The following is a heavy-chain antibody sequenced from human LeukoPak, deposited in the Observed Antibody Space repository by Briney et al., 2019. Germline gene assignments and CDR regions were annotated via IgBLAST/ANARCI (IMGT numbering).Heavy chain of an antibody. J-gene: IGHJ4*02. CDR2: IIPIFGTA. D-gene: IGHD1-26*01. Sequence: ASVKVSCKASGGTFSSYAISWVRQAPGQGLEWMGGIIPIFGTANYAQKFQGRVTINADESTSTAYMELSSLRSEDTAVYYCATDGIPGATTTLDYWGQGTLVTVSS. CDR1: GGTFSSYA. CDR3: ATDGIPGATTTLDY. V-gene: IGHV1-69*13.